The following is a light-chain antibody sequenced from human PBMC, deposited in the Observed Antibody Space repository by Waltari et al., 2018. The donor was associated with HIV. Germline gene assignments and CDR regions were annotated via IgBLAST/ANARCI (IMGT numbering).Light chain of an antibody. Sequence: QSALTQPPSASGSPGQSVTLSCTGTSSAVGGFDYVSWYQQHPAQAPKLLIFAVNRRPSGVPDRFSGSKSGNTASLTVSGLQTEDEADYYCSSYADTNNVLFGGGTKLTVL. J-gene: IGLJ3*02. CDR1: SSAVGGFDY. CDR2: AVN. CDR3: SSYADTNNVL. V-gene: IGLV2-8*01.